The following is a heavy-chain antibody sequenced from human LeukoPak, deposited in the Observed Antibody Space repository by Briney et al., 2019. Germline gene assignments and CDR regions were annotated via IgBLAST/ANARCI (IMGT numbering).Heavy chain of an antibody. D-gene: IGHD3-22*01. V-gene: IGHV4-59*01. J-gene: IGHJ4*02. CDR3: ARGTDSSGYFDY. Sequence: SGTLSLTCTVSGGSISSYYWSWIRQPPGKGLEWIGYIYYSGSTNYNPSLKSRVTISVDTSKNQFSLKLSSVTAADTAVYYCARGTDSSGYFDYWGQGTLVTVSS. CDR1: GGSISSYY. CDR2: IYYSGST.